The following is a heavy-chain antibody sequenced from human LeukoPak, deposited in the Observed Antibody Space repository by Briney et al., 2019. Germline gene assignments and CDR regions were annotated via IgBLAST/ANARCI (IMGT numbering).Heavy chain of an antibody. CDR2: IGGSGGGT. CDR3: AKDGPAATLTTWFH. D-gene: IGHD4-17*01. V-gene: IGHV3-23*01. CDR1: GFTFSSYA. J-gene: IGHJ4*02. Sequence: GGSLRLSCAASGFTFSSYAMNWVRQPPGKGLEWVSAIGGSGGGTYYADSVKGRFTISRDNSKSTLYLQMNSLRAEDTAVYYCAKDGPAATLTTWFHWGQGTLVTVSS.